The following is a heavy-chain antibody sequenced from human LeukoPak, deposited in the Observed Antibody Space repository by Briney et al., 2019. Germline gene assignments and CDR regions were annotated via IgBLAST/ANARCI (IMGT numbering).Heavy chain of an antibody. CDR3: TRSGDGAFDN. CDR1: GFTFSIYA. V-gene: IGHV3-48*04. D-gene: IGHD3-10*01. CDR2: ISYSSETT. Sequence: GGSLRLSCAASGFTFSIYAMNWVRQTPGKGLEWTSYISYSSETTYYADSVKGRFTISRDNAKNSLYLQMNSLRAEDTAVYYCTRSGDGAFDNWGQGTMVTVSS. J-gene: IGHJ3*02.